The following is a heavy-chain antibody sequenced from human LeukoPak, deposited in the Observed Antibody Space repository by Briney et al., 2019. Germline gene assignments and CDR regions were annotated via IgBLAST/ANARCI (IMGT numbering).Heavy chain of an antibody. CDR3: ARSVYSYYANWFDP. D-gene: IGHD4-11*01. V-gene: IGHV3-74*01. J-gene: IGHJ5*02. CDR2: INSDGSST. Sequence: GGSLRLSCAASGFAFSSYWMHWVRQAPGKGLVWVSRINSDGSSTTYADSVQDRFTISRDNTKNTLYLQMNSLRADDTAVYYCARSVYSYYANWFDPWGQGTLVTVSS. CDR1: GFAFSSYW.